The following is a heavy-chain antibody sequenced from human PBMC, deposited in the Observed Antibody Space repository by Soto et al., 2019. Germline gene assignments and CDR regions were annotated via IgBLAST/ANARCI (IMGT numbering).Heavy chain of an antibody. CDR2: IYYSGST. Sequence: SETLSLTCTVSGGSISSYYWSWIRQPPGKGLEWIGYIYYSGSTNYNPSLKSRVTISVDTSKNQFSLKLSSVTAADTAVYYCARHYDILTYNWFDPWGQGTLVTVSS. V-gene: IGHV4-59*08. J-gene: IGHJ5*02. CDR3: ARHYDILTYNWFDP. CDR1: GGSISSYY. D-gene: IGHD3-9*01.